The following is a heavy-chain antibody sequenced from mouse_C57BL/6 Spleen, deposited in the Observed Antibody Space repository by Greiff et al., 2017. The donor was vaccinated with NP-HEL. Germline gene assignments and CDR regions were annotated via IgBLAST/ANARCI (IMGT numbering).Heavy chain of an antibody. Sequence: QVQLKQPGAELVRPGSSVKLSCKASGYTFTSYWMDWVKQRPGQGLEWIGNIYPSDSETHYNQKFKDKATLTVDKSSSTAYMQLSSLTSEDSAVYYCARGLLRGFDYWGQGTTLTVSS. D-gene: IGHD1-1*01. CDR2: IYPSDSET. V-gene: IGHV1-61*01. CDR1: GYTFTSYW. J-gene: IGHJ2*01. CDR3: ARGLLRGFDY.